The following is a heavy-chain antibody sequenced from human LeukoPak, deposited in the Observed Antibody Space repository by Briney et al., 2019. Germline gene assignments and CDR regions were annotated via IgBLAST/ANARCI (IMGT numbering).Heavy chain of an antibody. V-gene: IGHV4-59*01. Sequence: PSETLSLTCTVSGGSISSYYWSWIRQPPGKGLEWIGYIYYSGSTNYNPSLKSRVTISVDTSKNQFSLKLSSVTAADTAVYYCASLQWIPKFGMHRYYFDYWGQGTLVTVSS. CDR2: IYYSGST. D-gene: IGHD4-11*01. CDR1: GGSISSYY. CDR3: ASLQWIPKFGMHRYYFDY. J-gene: IGHJ4*02.